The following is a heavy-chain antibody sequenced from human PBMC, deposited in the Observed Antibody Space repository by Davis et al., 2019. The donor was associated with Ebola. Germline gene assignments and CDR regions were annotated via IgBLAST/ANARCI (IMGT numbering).Heavy chain of an antibody. Sequence: SETLSLTCTASGGSISSYYWSWIRQPPGKGLEWIGYIYYSGSTNYNPSLKSRVTISVDTSKNQFSLKLSSVTAADTAVYYCARGPSIRAFDIWGQGTMVTDSS. V-gene: IGHV4-59*12. D-gene: IGHD3-3*01. CDR3: ARGPSIRAFDI. CDR2: IYYSGST. CDR1: GGSISSYY. J-gene: IGHJ3*02.